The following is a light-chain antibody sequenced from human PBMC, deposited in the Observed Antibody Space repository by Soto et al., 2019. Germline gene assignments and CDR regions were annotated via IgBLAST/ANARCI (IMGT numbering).Light chain of an antibody. CDR1: QSVSSS. Sequence: EIVLTQSPATLSVSPGERATLSCRASQSVSSSLAWYQQKPGHAPRLLIFGASTRATNITARFSGSGSGTEFVLTISSLQYEDFAVYYCRQYNNWPPWTFGQGTKVEIK. J-gene: IGKJ1*01. V-gene: IGKV3-15*01. CDR2: GAS. CDR3: RQYNNWPPWT.